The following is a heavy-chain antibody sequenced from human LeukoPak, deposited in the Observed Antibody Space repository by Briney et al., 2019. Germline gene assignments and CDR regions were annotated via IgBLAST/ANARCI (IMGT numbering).Heavy chain of an antibody. V-gene: IGHV4-38-2*02. J-gene: IGHJ6*03. CDR2: IYHSGST. Sequence: SETLSLTCTVSGYSISSGYYWGWIRQPPGKGLEWIGSIYHSGSTYYNPSLKSRVTISVDTSKNQFSLKLSSVTAADTALYYCARAGDYYYSYMDVWGKGTTVTVSS. CDR3: ARAGDYYYSYMDV. D-gene: IGHD1-1*01. CDR1: GYSISSGYY.